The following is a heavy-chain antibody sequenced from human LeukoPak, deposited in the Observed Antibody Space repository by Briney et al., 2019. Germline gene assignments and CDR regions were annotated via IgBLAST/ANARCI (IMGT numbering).Heavy chain of an antibody. CDR1: GSSLSTSGVG. D-gene: IGHD3-10*01. V-gene: IGHV2-5*02. CDR2: IYWDDDK. J-gene: IGHJ4*02. CDR3: AHNNYYGSGTSSYYFDY. Sequence: SGPTLVNPTQTLTLTCTFSGSSLSTSGVGVGWIRQPPGEALEWLAFIYWDDDKRYSPSLQSRLTITKDTSKNQVVLTMTNMDPVDTATYYCAHNNYYGSGTSSYYFDYWGQGTLVTVSS.